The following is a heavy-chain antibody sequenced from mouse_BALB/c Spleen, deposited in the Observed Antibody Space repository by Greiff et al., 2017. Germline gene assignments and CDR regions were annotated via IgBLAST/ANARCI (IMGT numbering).Heavy chain of an antibody. D-gene: IGHD2-14*01. V-gene: IGHV1S137*01. CDR2: ISTYYGDA. CDR3: ARYDERYYFDY. J-gene: IGHJ2*01. Sequence: QVQLQQSGAELVRPGVSVKISCKGSGYTFTDYAMHWVKQSHAKSLEWIGVISTYYGDASYNQKFKGKATMTVDKSSSTAYMELARLTSEDSAIYYCARYDERYYFDYWGQGTTLTVSS. CDR1: GYTFTDYA.